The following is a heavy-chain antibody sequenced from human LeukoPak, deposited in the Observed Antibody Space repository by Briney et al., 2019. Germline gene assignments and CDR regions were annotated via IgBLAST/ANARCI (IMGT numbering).Heavy chain of an antibody. D-gene: IGHD1-26*01. Sequence: TGGSLRLSCAASGFTFSSYAMNWVRQAPGKGLEWVSAISGSGGSTYYADSVKGRFTISRDNSKNTVYLQMNSLRAEDMAVYYCAKPKVGAKYYYGMDVWGQGTTVTVSS. V-gene: IGHV3-23*01. CDR2: ISGSGGST. CDR3: AKPKVGAKYYYGMDV. J-gene: IGHJ6*02. CDR1: GFTFSSYA.